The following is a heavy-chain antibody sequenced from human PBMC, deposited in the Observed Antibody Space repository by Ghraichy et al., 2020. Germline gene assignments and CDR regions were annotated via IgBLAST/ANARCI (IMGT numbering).Heavy chain of an antibody. J-gene: IGHJ6*02. CDR2: IYTGA. Sequence: GGSLRLSCVASGFSISVNYMNWVRQAPGKGLEWVSVIYTGAYYADSVKGRFTISRDISKNTLYLQMNNLRVEDTAVYFCARRLGSSSYGNYFGMDVWGQGTTVTVSS. D-gene: IGHD3-22*01. V-gene: IGHV3-53*01. CDR1: GFSISVNY. CDR3: ARRLGSSSYGNYFGMDV.